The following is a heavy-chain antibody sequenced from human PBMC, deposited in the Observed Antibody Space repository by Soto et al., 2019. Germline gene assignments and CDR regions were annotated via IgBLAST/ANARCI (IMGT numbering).Heavy chain of an antibody. CDR2: ISSSSSTI. J-gene: IGHJ6*02. Sequence: GGSLRLSCAASGFTFSSYSINWVRQAPGKGLEWVSYISSSSSTIYYADSVKGRFTISRDNAKNSLYLQMNSLRDEDTAVYYCARAPGGYSYGYYYYGMDVWGQGTTVTVSS. CDR1: GFTFSSYS. V-gene: IGHV3-48*02. D-gene: IGHD5-18*01. CDR3: ARAPGGYSYGYYYYGMDV.